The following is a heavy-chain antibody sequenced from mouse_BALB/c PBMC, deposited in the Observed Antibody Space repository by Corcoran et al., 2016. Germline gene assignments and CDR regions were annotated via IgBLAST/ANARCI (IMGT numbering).Heavy chain of an antibody. J-gene: IGHJ2*01. Sequence: EVQLQQSGAELVKPGASVKLSCTASGFNIKDTYMHWVKQRPEQGLEWIGRIDPANGNTKYDPKFQGKATITADTSSNTAYLQLSSLISEDTAVYYCARRGTTVVATDYWGQGTTLTVSS. D-gene: IGHD1-1*01. CDR1: GFNIKDTY. V-gene: IGHV14-3*02. CDR3: ARRGTTVVATDY. CDR2: IDPANGNT.